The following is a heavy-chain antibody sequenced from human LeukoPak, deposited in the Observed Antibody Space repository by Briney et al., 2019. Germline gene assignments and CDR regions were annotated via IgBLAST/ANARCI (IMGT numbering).Heavy chain of an antibody. CDR2: INSDASST. V-gene: IGHV3-74*01. CDR1: GFSFSSYW. Sequence: GGSLRLSCAASGFSFSSYWMHWVRQAPGKGLVWVSRINSDASSTSYADSVKGRFTISRDNAKNTLYLQMNSLRAEDTAVYYCARVQGHPPNGLDVWGQGTMVTVSS. J-gene: IGHJ3*01. D-gene: IGHD2-8*01. CDR3: ARVQGHPPNGLDV.